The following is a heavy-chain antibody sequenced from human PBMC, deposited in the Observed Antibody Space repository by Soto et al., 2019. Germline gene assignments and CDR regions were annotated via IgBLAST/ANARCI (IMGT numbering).Heavy chain of an antibody. D-gene: IGHD2-2*01. CDR3: AKEMVNLGIDIVVVPTAMNFDY. J-gene: IGHJ4*02. V-gene: IGHV3-23*01. CDR2: ISGSGGST. CDR1: GFTFSSYA. Sequence: HPGGSLRLSCAASGFTFSSYAMSWVRQAPGKGLEWVSAISGSGGSTYYADSVKGRFTISRDNSKNTLYLQMNSLRAEDTAVYYCAKEMVNLGIDIVVVPTAMNFDYWGQGTLVTVSS.